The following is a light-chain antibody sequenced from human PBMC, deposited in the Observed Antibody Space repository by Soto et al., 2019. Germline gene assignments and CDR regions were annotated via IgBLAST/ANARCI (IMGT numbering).Light chain of an antibody. CDR2: DAS. Sequence: DIQMTQSPSTLSASVGDRVTITCRASQSISSWLAWYQQKPGKAPKLLIYDASSLESGVRSRFSGSGSGTEFTLTISSLQPDDFATYYCQQYNSSPYTFGQGTKLEIK. CDR3: QQYNSSPYT. V-gene: IGKV1-5*01. CDR1: QSISSW. J-gene: IGKJ2*01.